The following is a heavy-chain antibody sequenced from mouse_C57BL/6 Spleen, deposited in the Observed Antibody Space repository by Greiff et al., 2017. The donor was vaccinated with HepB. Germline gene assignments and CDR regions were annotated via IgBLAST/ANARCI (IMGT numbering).Heavy chain of an antibody. CDR2: IFPSDSYT. D-gene: IGHD2-3*01. J-gene: IGHJ3*01. V-gene: IGHV1-69*01. Sequence: QVQLQQPGAELVMPGASVKLSCKASGYTFTSYWMHWVKQSPGQGLEWIGEIFPSDSYTNYNQKFKGKSTLTVDKSSSTAYMQLSSLTSEDSAVYYCARGDGYYEAWFAYWGQGTLVTVSA. CDR1: GYTFTSYW. CDR3: ARGDGYYEAWFAY.